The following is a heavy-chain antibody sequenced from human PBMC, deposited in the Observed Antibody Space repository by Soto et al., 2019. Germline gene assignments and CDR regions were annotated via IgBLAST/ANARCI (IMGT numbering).Heavy chain of an antibody. Sequence: QVQLVQSGAEVKKPGSSVKVSCKASGGPFSSYTISWVRQAPGQGLEWMGRIIPILGIANYAQKFQGRVTITADKSTSTAYMELSSLRSEDTAVYYCAYLGNCSSTSCYDYYYYYMDVLGKGTTVTVSS. CDR2: IIPILGIA. CDR1: GGPFSSYT. V-gene: IGHV1-69*02. CDR3: AYLGNCSSTSCYDYYYYYMDV. J-gene: IGHJ6*03. D-gene: IGHD2-2*01.